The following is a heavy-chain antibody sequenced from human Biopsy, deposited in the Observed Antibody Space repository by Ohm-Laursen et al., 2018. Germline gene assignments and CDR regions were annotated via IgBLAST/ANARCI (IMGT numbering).Heavy chain of an antibody. J-gene: IGHJ4*02. D-gene: IGHD3-22*01. V-gene: IGHV3-30*02. CDR2: ISNDGDIK. Sequence: SLRLSCSASGFNFGNYGMHWVRQAPGKGLEWVSLISNDGDIKYSADSMEGRFTISRDNSRNTLFLQMNSLKAEDTAVYYCAKDRFPYTSGYSSVFEYWGQGTLVTVSS. CDR3: AKDRFPYTSGYSSVFEY. CDR1: GFNFGNYG.